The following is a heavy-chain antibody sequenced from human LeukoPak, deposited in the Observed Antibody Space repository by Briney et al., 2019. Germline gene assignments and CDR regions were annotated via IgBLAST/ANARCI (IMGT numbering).Heavy chain of an antibody. D-gene: IGHD6-19*01. CDR1: VYTFTSYG. CDR3: ARDLRQWLVLGKGDAFDI. Sequence: ASVKVSCKASVYTFTSYGISWVRQAPGQGLEWMGWISAYNGNTNYAQKIQGRVTMTTDTSTTTAYMELRSLRSDDTAVYYCARDLRQWLVLGKGDAFDIWGQGTMVTVSS. CDR2: ISAYNGNT. J-gene: IGHJ3*02. V-gene: IGHV1-18*01.